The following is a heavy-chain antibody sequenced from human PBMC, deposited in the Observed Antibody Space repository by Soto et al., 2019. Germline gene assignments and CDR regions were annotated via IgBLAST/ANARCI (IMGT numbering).Heavy chain of an antibody. CDR2: INHSGST. J-gene: IGHJ4*02. Sequence: SDTRSLTCAVYGGSFSGYYWSWIRQPPGKGLEWIGEINHSGSTNYSPSLKSRVTISVDTSKNQFSLNLSSVTAADTAVYYCERCNVGNPDYWSQGILFTVSS. CDR3: ERCNVGNPDY. D-gene: IGHD7-27*01. V-gene: IGHV4-34*01. CDR1: GGSFSGYY.